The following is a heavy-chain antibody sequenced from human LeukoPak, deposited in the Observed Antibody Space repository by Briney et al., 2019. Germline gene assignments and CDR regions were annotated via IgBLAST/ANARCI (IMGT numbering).Heavy chain of an antibody. CDR3: ARGGSGTIYYYMDV. D-gene: IGHD3-10*01. CDR1: GFTFSDYY. V-gene: IGHV3-11*01. J-gene: IGHJ6*03. Sequence: GRSLRLSCTASGFTFSDYYMSWIRQAPGKGLEWVSYISSSGSTIYYADSVKGRFTISRDNAKNSLYLQMNSLRAEDTAVYYCARGGSGTIYYYMDVWGKGTTVTISS. CDR2: ISSSGSTI.